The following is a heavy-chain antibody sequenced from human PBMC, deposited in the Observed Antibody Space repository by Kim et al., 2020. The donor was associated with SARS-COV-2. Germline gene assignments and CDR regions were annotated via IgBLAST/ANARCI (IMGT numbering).Heavy chain of an antibody. Sequence: YSQKFQGRVTTTRAPSASTAYLGLGSLRSEDTAVYYCARDPLAAAAFMDVWGKGTTVTVSS. D-gene: IGHD6-13*01. V-gene: IGHV1-3*01. J-gene: IGHJ6*03. CDR3: ARDPLAAAAFMDV.